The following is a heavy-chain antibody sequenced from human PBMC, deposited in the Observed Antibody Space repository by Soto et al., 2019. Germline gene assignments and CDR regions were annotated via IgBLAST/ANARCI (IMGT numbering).Heavy chain of an antibody. D-gene: IGHD1-20*01. CDR1: GFTFSDYY. CDR3: ARGGRSITGTLGWFDP. V-gene: IGHV3-11*06. J-gene: IGHJ5*02. CDR2: ISSSSSYT. Sequence: QVQLVESGGGLVKPGGSLRLSCAASGFTFSDYYMSWIRQAPGKGLEWVSYISSSSSYTNYADSVKGRFTISGDNAKNSLYLQMNSLRAEDTAVYYCARGGRSITGTLGWFDPWGQGTLVTVSS.